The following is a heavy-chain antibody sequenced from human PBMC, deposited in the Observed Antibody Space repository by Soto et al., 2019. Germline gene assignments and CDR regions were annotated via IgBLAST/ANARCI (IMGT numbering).Heavy chain of an antibody. CDR2: ISYDGSNK. J-gene: IGHJ4*02. V-gene: IGHV3-30*18. Sequence: QVQLVESGGGVVQPGRSLRLYCAASGFTFSSYGMHWVRQAPGKGLEWVAVISYDGSNKYYADSVKGRFTISRDNSKNTLYLQMNSQRAEDTAVYYCAKARAYYYDSSALGDYWGQGTLVTVSS. CDR1: GFTFSSYG. D-gene: IGHD3-22*01. CDR3: AKARAYYYDSSALGDY.